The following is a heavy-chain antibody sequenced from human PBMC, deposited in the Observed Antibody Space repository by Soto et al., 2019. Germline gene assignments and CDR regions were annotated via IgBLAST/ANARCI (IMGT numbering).Heavy chain of an antibody. CDR3: ARISVGDYYGSGTYYYGMDV. CDR2: IDWDDGK. CDR1: GFSLTTSGMC. V-gene: IGHV2-70*11. D-gene: IGHD3-10*01. J-gene: IGHJ6*02. Sequence: SGPTLVNPTQTLTLTCTISGFSLTTSGMCVSWIRQPPGKALEWLARIDWDDGKYYSTSLKTRLTISRDTSKNQVVLTMTNMDPVDTATYYCARISVGDYYGSGTYYYGMDVWG.